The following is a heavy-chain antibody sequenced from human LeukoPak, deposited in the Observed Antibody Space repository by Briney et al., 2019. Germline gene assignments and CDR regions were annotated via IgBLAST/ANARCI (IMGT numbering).Heavy chain of an antibody. J-gene: IGHJ4*02. CDR1: GFTFSSYS. V-gene: IGHV3-21*01. D-gene: IGHD6-19*01. Sequence: GGSLRLSCAASGFTFSSYSMNWVRQAPGKGLEWVSSISSSSYIYYADSVKGRFTISRDNAKNSLYLQMNSLRAEGTAVYYCASSDSGWYEDFDYWGQGTLVTVSS. CDR2: ISSSSYI. CDR3: ASSDSGWYEDFDY.